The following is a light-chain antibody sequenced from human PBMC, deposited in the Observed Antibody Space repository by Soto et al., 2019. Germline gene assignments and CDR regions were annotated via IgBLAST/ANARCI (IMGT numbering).Light chain of an antibody. CDR1: QSVSTN. V-gene: IGKV3-11*01. CDR3: QQRSSWAWT. Sequence: IVLTQSPATRSLSPGERATLSCRASQSVSTNLAWYQQKPGQAPRLLIYNASNRATGIPARFSGRGSGTEFTLTISSLQSEDFAVYYCQQRSSWAWTFGQGTKVDNK. J-gene: IGKJ1*01. CDR2: NAS.